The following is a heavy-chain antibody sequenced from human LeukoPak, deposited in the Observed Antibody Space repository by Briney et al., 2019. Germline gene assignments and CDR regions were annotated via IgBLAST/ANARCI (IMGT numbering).Heavy chain of an antibody. V-gene: IGHV3-21*01. CDR3: ARVFRPSLTVFIITGALDI. Sequence: GGSLRLSCTASGFTFSSYSLNWVRQAPGEGLEWVSSVSTGSNYIYYADSVKGRFTISRDNDKNSLYLQMNSLRVEDTAVYYCARVFRPSLTVFIITGALDIWGQGTMVTVSS. J-gene: IGHJ3*02. CDR1: GFTFSSYS. D-gene: IGHD3-10*01. CDR2: VSTGSNYI.